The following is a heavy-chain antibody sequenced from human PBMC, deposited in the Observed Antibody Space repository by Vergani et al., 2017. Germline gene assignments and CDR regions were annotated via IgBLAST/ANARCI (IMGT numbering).Heavy chain of an antibody. D-gene: IGHD3-16*02. Sequence: QVQLVQSGAEVKKPGASVKVSCKASGYTFTSYAMHWVRQAPGQRLEWMGWINAGNGNTKYSQKFQGRVTITRDTSASTAYMELSSLRSEDTAVYYCAGEGFYDYVWGRYRLRGGYYFDYWGQGTLVSVSS. J-gene: IGHJ4*02. CDR1: GYTFTSYA. CDR3: AGEGFYDYVWGRYRLRGGYYFDY. CDR2: INAGNGNT. V-gene: IGHV1-3*01.